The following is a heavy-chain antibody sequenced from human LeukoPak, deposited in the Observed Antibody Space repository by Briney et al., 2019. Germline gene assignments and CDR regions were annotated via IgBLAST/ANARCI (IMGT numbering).Heavy chain of an antibody. V-gene: IGHV1-18*01. CDR3: ARTSFPYYYMDV. CDR2: ISAYNGNT. Sequence: ASVNVSCKASGYTFTSYGISWVRQAPGQGLEWMGWISAYNGNTNYAQKLQGRVTMTTDTSTSTAYMELRSLRSDDTAVYYCARTSFPYYYMDVWGKGTTVTVSS. CDR1: GYTFTSYG. D-gene: IGHD2-2*01. J-gene: IGHJ6*03.